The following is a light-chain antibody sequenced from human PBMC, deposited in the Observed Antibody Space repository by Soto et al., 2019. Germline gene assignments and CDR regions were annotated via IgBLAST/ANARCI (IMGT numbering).Light chain of an antibody. CDR1: QSLLHSTGNIY. Sequence: DIVLTQSPLSLPVTPGEPASISCRSSQSLLHSTGNIYLDWYLQKPVQSPQLLIYLGSIRASGVPDRFSGSGSGTDFALKITRVEAEDVGVYYCMPGIQAPRPFGLGTKGEIK. CDR3: MPGIQAPRP. V-gene: IGKV2-28*01. CDR2: LGS. J-gene: IGKJ1*01.